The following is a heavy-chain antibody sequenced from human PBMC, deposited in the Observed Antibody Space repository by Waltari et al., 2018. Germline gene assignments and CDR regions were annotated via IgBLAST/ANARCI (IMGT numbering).Heavy chain of an antibody. Sequence: QLQLHESGPGPVKPSETLSLTCTVSGASIRSHSYYWAWVRQPPGKGLEWIGSIYYRGSVYDRPSLKSRVTITIDTSRNKFSLRVTSVTATDTALYYCAAHQGGKHTLEAFDVWGQGTMVTVSS. V-gene: IGHV4-39*01. CDR2: IYYRGSV. CDR3: AAHQGGKHTLEAFDV. D-gene: IGHD1-26*01. CDR1: GASIRSHSYY. J-gene: IGHJ3*01.